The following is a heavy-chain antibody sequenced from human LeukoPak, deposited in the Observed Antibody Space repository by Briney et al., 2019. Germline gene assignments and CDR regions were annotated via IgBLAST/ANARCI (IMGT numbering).Heavy chain of an antibody. J-gene: IGHJ4*02. Sequence: GGSLRLSCATSGFAFDDHTMHWVRQLPGKGLEWLSLISWEGSTTYYADSVKDRFTISRDTSKNSLYLQMNSLQTEDTALYYCAKARSSSWSYLESWGQGTLVTVSS. CDR1: GFAFDDHT. V-gene: IGHV3-43*01. CDR3: AKARSSSWSYLES. D-gene: IGHD6-13*01. CDR2: ISWEGSTT.